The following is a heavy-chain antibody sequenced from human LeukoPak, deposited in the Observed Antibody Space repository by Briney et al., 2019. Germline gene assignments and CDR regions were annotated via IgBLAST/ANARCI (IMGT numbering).Heavy chain of an antibody. J-gene: IGHJ4*02. CDR3: ARERGYSYCSYFDY. CDR2: INHSGST. CDR1: GGSFSGYY. Sequence: PSETLSLTCALYGGSFSGYYWSWIRQPPGKGLEWIGEINHSGSTNYNPSLKSRVTISVDTSKNQFSLKLSSVTAADTAVYYCARERGYSYCSYFDYWGQGTLVTFSS. D-gene: IGHD5-18*01. V-gene: IGHV4-34*01.